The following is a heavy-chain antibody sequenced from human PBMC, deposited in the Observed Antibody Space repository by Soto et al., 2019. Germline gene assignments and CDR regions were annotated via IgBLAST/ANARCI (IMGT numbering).Heavy chain of an antibody. CDR1: GYTFTSYG. CDR2: ISAKKGNT. CDR3: AREIISPDFYANGMEV. J-gene: IGHJ6*04. V-gene: IGHV1-18*04. D-gene: IGHD2-21*02. Sequence: QGQLVQSGAEVKKPGASVKVSCKASGYTFTSYGISWVRHAPGQGLEWMGWISAKKGNTKYAQKFQGRVTMTTDTSTRTAYMEVRSLRSDDTGVYYCAREIISPDFYANGMEVWGEGTTVTASS.